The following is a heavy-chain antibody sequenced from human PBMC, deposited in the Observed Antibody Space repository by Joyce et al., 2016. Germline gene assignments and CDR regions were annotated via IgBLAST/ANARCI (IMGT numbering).Heavy chain of an antibody. CDR3: ARDSGYSSGWEYFQH. V-gene: IGHV1-69*01. Sequence: QVQLVQSGAEVKKPGSSVKVSCKASGGTLSSYGISWVRQAPGQGLEWVGVIIPISGTAYYAQKFQGRVSITADESTSTAYMDLSSLRSDDTAVYYCARDSGYSSGWEYFQHWGQGTLVTVSS. D-gene: IGHD6-19*01. CDR2: IIPISGTA. J-gene: IGHJ1*01. CDR1: GGTLSSYG.